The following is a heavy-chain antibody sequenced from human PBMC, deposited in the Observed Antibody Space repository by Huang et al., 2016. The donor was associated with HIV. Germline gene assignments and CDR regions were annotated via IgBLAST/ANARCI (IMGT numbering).Heavy chain of an antibody. CDR1: GGSINSVTYY. J-gene: IGHJ4*02. CDR2: IYTSGST. D-gene: IGHD6-19*01. CDR3: AREALRPGAGIKGYFDY. Sequence: QVQLQESGPGLVKPSQTLSLTCTVSGGSINSVTYYWSWIRQPAGTGLEGIGHIYTSGSTNPKPSLKRRVTISVDTSKNQFSLKLSSGTATDTAVYYCAREALRPGAGIKGYFDYWGPGTRVTVSS. V-gene: IGHV4-61*09.